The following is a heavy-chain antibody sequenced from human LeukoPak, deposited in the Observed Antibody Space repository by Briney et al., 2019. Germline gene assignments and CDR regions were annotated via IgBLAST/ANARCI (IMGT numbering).Heavy chain of an antibody. J-gene: IGHJ4*02. D-gene: IGHD3-10*01. Sequence: SETLSLTCTVSGGSISSGGYYWSWIRQHPGKGLEWIGYIYYSGSTYYNPSLKSRVTISVDTSKNQFSLKLSSVTAADTAVYYRARGSGSGYFDYWGQGTLVTVSS. CDR2: IYYSGST. CDR1: GGSISSGGYY. CDR3: ARGSGSGYFDY. V-gene: IGHV4-31*03.